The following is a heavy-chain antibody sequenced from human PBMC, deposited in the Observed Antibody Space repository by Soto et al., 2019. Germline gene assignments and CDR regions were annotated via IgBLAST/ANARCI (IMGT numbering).Heavy chain of an antibody. CDR2: IIAIIGNT. J-gene: IGHJ1*01. V-gene: IGHV1-69*05. CDR3: AREGLYSNYDENFHH. D-gene: IGHD4-4*01. Sequence: SVKVSCKTSGSTFTSYAIGWVRLAPGQGLEWMGWIIAIIGNTKYAEKFQGRVTMTTDQSTSTAYMELSSLTYEDTAVYYCAREGLYSNYDENFHHWGQVTLVTVS. CDR1: GSTFTSYA.